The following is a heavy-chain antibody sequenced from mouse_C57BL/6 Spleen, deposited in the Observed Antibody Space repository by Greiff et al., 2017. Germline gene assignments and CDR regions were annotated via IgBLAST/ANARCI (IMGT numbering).Heavy chain of an antibody. CDR1: GYTFTSYW. V-gene: IGHV1-55*01. Sequence: QVHVKQPGAELVKPGASVKMSCKASGYTFTSYWITWVKQRPGQGLEWIGDIYPGSGSTNYNEKFKSKATLTVDTSSSTAYMQLSSLTSEDSAVYYCARGKDYFDYWGQGTTLTVSS. J-gene: IGHJ2*01. CDR3: ARGKDYFDY. D-gene: IGHD2-1*01. CDR2: IYPGSGST.